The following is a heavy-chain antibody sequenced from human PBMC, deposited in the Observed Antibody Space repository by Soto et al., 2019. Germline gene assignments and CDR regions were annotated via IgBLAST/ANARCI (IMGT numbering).Heavy chain of an antibody. D-gene: IGHD5-18*01. J-gene: IGHJ6*03. CDR3: AKEEAGYSYGLGYYYMDV. Sequence: QVQLVESGGGVVQPGRSLRLSCAASGFTFSSYGMHWVRQAPGKGLEWVAVISYDGSNKYYADSVKGRFTISRDNSKNTLYQQMNSLRAEETAVYYGAKEEAGYSYGLGYYYMDVWGKGTTVTVSS. CDR2: ISYDGSNK. CDR1: GFTFSSYG. V-gene: IGHV3-30*18.